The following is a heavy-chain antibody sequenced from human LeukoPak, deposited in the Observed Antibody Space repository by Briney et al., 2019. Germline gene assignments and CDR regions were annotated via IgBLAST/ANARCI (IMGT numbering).Heavy chain of an antibody. CDR2: IKQDGSEK. CDR3: ARQGRWLRFGLDY. CDR1: GFTFSSYW. Sequence: GGSLRLSCAASGFTFSSYWMSWVRQAPGKGLEWVANIKQDGSEKYYVDSVKGRFTISRDNAKNSLYLQMNSLRAEDTAVYYCARQGRWLRFGLDYWGQGTLVTVSS. D-gene: IGHD5-12*01. J-gene: IGHJ4*02. V-gene: IGHV3-7*01.